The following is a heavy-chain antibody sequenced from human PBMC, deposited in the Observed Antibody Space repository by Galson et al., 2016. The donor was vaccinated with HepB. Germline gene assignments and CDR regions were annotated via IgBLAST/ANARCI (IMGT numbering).Heavy chain of an antibody. V-gene: IGHV5-51*01. D-gene: IGHD1-1*01. Sequence: QSGAEVKRPGESLKISCQCSGYSFTIYWIAWVRQMPGKGLEWMGVIYPGDSTARYGPSFQGQVTMSVDKSINTAYLELTSLKDSDTAMYFCAMEELFQFWVQGDRFTVAA. CDR3: AMEELFQF. CDR1: GYSFTIYW. CDR2: IYPGDSTA. J-gene: IGHJ1*01.